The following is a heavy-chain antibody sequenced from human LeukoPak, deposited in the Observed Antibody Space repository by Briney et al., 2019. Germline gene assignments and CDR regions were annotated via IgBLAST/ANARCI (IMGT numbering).Heavy chain of an antibody. J-gene: IGHJ4*02. CDR3: AKDTLADGLFFDF. CDR1: GFTFSSYA. CDR2: IGGSGGST. Sequence: GGSLRLSCAASGFTFSSYAMSWVRQAPGKGLEWVSAIGGSGGSTYYADSVKGRFTISRDNSKNTLYLHMNSLRAEDTAIYYCAKDTLADGLFFDFWGQGTPVTVSS. D-gene: IGHD5-24*01. V-gene: IGHV3-23*01.